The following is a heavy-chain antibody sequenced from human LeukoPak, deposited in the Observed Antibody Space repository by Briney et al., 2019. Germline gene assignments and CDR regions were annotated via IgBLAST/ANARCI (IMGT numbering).Heavy chain of an antibody. Sequence: GASVKVSCKASGYTFTSYDINWVRQAPGQRLEWMGWINAGNGNTKYSQKFQGRVTITRDTSASTAYMELSSLRSEDTAVYYCARVYGNLQAYGYWGQGTLVTVSS. J-gene: IGHJ4*02. CDR1: GYTFTSYD. D-gene: IGHD4-11*01. CDR3: ARVYGNLQAYGY. CDR2: INAGNGNT. V-gene: IGHV1-3*01.